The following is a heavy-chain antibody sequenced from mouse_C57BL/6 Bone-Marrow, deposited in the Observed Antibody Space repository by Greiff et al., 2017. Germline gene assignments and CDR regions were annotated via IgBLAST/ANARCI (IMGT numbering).Heavy chain of an antibody. Sequence: QVQLQQPGAELVKPGASVKLSCKASGYTFTSYWMQWVKQRTGQGLEWIGEIAPSDNYTNYNQKFKGKATLTVDTSSSTAYMQLSSLTSEDSAVYNRARHREDGYVNYYAMDYWGQGTAVTVSS. J-gene: IGHJ4*01. V-gene: IGHV1-50*01. CDR1: GYTFTSYW. CDR3: ARHREDGYVNYYAMDY. CDR2: IAPSDNYT. D-gene: IGHD2-2*01.